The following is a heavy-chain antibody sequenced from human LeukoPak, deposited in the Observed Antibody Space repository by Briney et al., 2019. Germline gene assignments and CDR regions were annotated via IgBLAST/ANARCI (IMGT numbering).Heavy chain of an antibody. CDR2: IYSGGGT. V-gene: IGHV3-53*01. J-gene: IGHJ3*02. D-gene: IGHD6-19*01. Sequence: GGSLRLSCAVSGFTVSDNYMTWVRQAPGKGLEWVSVIYSGGGTFYADSVKGRFTISRDNAKNSLYLQMNSLRAEDTAVYYCASYSSGWSNDAFDIWGQGTMVTVSS. CDR3: ASYSSGWSNDAFDI. CDR1: GFTVSDNY.